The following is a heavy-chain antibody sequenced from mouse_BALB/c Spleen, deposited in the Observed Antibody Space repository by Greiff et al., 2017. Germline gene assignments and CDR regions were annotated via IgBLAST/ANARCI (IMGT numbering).Heavy chain of an antibody. J-gene: IGHJ3*01. CDR3: ARDWRLRRWFAY. CDR2: IWAGGST. Sequence: VHLVESGPGLVAPSQSLSITCTVSGFSLTSYGVHWVRQPPGKGLEWLGVIWAGGSTNYNSALMSRLSISKDNSKSQVFLKMNSLQTDDTAMYYCARDWRLRRWFAYWGQGTLVTVSA. CDR1: GFSLTSYG. V-gene: IGHV2-9*02. D-gene: IGHD2-4*01.